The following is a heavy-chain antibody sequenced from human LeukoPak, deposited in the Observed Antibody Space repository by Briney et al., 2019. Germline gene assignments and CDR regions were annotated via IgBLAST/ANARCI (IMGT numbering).Heavy chain of an antibody. CDR3: ARGGGWELLRAGWDYYYGMDV. D-gene: IGHD1-26*01. J-gene: IGHJ6*02. Sequence: SETLSLTCAVYGGSVSGYYWSWIRQPPGKGLEWIGEINHSGSTNYNPSLKSRVTISVDTSKNQFSLKLSSVTAADTAVYYCARGGGWELLRAGWDYYYGMDVWGQGTTVTVSS. CDR1: GGSVSGYY. CDR2: INHSGST. V-gene: IGHV4-34*01.